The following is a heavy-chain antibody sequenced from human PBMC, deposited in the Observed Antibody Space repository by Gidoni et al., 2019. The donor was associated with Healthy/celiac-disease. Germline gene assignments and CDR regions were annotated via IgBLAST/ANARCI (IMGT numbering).Heavy chain of an antibody. CDR1: GFTFSSYA. Sequence: EVQLFEYGGGLVQPGGSLSISCASYGFTFSSYALIWVRQAPGKGLEWVSAISGSGGSTYYADSLKGRFTISRDNSNNTLYLQMNSLRAEDTAVYYCAKEGGAVTTGTTDDAFDIWGQGTMVTVSS. V-gene: IGHV3-23*01. CDR3: AKEGGAVTTGTTDDAFDI. CDR2: ISGSGGST. D-gene: IGHD1-1*01. J-gene: IGHJ3*02.